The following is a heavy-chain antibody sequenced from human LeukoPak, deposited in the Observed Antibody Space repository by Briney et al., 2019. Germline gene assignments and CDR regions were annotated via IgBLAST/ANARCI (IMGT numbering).Heavy chain of an antibody. D-gene: IGHD3-10*01. CDR2: TYYNSKWYY. V-gene: IGHV6-1*01. CDR1: GDTVFSIGAA. J-gene: IGHJ6*04. CDR3: ARDQFWFGAQDV. Sequence: SQTLSLTCGISGDTVFSIGAAWNWIRQSPSRGLEWLGRTYYNSKWYYDYAVSVKSRVTINPDTSKNQISLQLNSMTPEDTAVYYCARDQFWFGAQDVWGKGTTVTISS.